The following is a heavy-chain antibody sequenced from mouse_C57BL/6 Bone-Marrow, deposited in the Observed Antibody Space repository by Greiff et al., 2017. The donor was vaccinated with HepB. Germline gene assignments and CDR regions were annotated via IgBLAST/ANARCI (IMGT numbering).Heavy chain of an antibody. V-gene: IGHV1-4*01. Sequence: QVQLQQSGAELARPGASVKMSCKASGYTFTSYTMHWVKQRPGQGLEWIGYINPSSGYTKYNQKFKDKATLTADKSSSPAYMQLSSLTSEDSAVYYCARRRGLHYAFDYWGQGTSVTVSS. D-gene: IGHD2-4*01. CDR3: ARRRGLHYAFDY. J-gene: IGHJ4*01. CDR2: INPSSGYT. CDR1: GYTFTSYT.